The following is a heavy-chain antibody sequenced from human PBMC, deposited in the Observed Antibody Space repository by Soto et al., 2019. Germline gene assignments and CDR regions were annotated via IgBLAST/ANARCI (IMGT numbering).Heavy chain of an antibody. CDR1: GYNFTSYA. J-gene: IGHJ3*02. V-gene: IGHV1-3*01. D-gene: IGHD3-22*01. CDR2: INAGNGNT. CDR3: ARSIDSSGSRLSEVYI. Sequence: ASEKVSCKAFGYNFTSYAMHWVRQAPGQRLEWMGWINAGNGNTKYSQKFQGRVTITRDTSASTAYMELSSLRSEDTAVYYCARSIDSSGSRLSEVYIWGQGTIVTVSS.